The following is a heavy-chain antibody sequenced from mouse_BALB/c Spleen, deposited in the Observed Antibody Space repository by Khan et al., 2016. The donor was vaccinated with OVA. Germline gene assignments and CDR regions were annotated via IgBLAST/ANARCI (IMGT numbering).Heavy chain of an antibody. CDR1: GYSITSDYA. CDR2: ISYSGST. Sequence: VQLKESGPGLVKPSQSLSLTCTVTGYSITSDYAWNWIRQFPGNKLEWMGYISYSGSTSYNPSLRSRISIPRDTSKKQFFLQLNSVTTEDTATVSCARQYYYGYAMDYWGQGTSVTVSS. J-gene: IGHJ4*01. V-gene: IGHV3-2*02. D-gene: IGHD1-1*01. CDR3: ARQYYYGYAMDY.